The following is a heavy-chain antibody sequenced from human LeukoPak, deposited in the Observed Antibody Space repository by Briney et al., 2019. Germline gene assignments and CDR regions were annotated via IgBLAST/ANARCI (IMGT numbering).Heavy chain of an antibody. V-gene: IGHV3-64*01. Sequence: PGGSLSLSFAASRFTFSSYAMHWVRQAPGKGLEYVSAISSNGGATYYANSVKGRFTISRDNSKNTLYLQMGSLRAEDMAVYYCAREGAAASVDYWGQGTLVTVSS. D-gene: IGHD6-13*01. CDR2: ISSNGGAT. J-gene: IGHJ4*02. CDR3: AREGAAASVDY. CDR1: RFTFSSYA.